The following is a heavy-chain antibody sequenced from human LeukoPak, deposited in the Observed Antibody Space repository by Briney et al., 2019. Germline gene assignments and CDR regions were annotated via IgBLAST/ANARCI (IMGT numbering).Heavy chain of an antibody. CDR2: INYSGRT. J-gene: IGHJ4*02. Sequence: SETLSLTCSVSGGSNSAYYWSWIRQPPGKGLEWIGYINYSGRTDYNPSLKGRVTISVDTSKNQFSLKLSSVTAADTAVFYSARTISGWYYFDYWGQGTLVTVSS. V-gene: IGHV4-59*08. CDR1: GGSNSAYY. D-gene: IGHD6-13*01. CDR3: ARTISGWYYFDY.